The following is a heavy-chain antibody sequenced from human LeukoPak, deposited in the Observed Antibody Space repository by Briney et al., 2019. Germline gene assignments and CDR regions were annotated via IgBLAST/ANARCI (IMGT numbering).Heavy chain of an antibody. CDR2: IKRDGSQI. J-gene: IGHJ3*02. V-gene: IGHV3-7*01. CDR3: ARDTSPSSGSTYFDAFDM. CDR1: GFTVITND. Sequence: GGSLRLSCAASGFTVITNDMTWVRQAPGKGLEWVANIKRDGSQIHYADSVKGRFTISRDNTKLFLQMNSLRVEDTARYYCARDTSPSSGSTYFDAFDMWGQGTMVSVSS. D-gene: IGHD1-1*01.